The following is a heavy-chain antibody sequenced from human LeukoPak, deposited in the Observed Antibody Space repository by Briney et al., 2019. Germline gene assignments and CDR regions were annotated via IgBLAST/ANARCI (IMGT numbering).Heavy chain of an antibody. CDR1: GFTFSSYA. V-gene: IGHV3-23*01. D-gene: IGHD3-22*01. CDR2: ISGSGGST. CDR3: ASDSSGYYSSFDC. J-gene: IGHJ4*02. Sequence: PGGSLRLSCAASGFTFSSYAMSWVRQAPGKGLEWVSAISGSGGSTYYADSVKGRFTISRDNSKNTLYLQMNSLRAEDTAVYYCASDSSGYYSSFDCWGQGTLVTVSS.